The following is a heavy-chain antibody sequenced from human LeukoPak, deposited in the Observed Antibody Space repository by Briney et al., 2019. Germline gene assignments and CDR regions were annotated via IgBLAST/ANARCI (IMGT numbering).Heavy chain of an antibody. CDR3: ARDNWNYRTPPNWFDP. CDR1: GYTFTSYA. V-gene: IGHV7-4-1*02. J-gene: IGHJ5*02. Sequence: ASVKVSCKASGYTFTSYAMNWVRQAPGQGLEWMGWINTNTGNPTYAQGFTGRFVFSLDTSVSTAYLQISSLKAEDTAVYYCARDNWNYRTPPNWFDPWGQGTLVTVSS. D-gene: IGHD1-7*01. CDR2: INTNTGNP.